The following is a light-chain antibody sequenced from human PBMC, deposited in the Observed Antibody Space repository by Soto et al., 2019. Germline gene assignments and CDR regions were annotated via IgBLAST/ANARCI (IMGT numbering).Light chain of an antibody. CDR2: DVS. CDR3: SSYTSSSTQYV. Sequence: QYVLTQPASVSGSPGQSITISCTGTSSDVGGYNYVSWYQQHPGKAPKLMIYDVSNRPSGVSNRFSGSKSGNAASLTISGLQAEDEADYYCSSYTSSSTQYVFGTGTKLTVL. V-gene: IGLV2-14*01. CDR1: SSDVGGYNY. J-gene: IGLJ1*01.